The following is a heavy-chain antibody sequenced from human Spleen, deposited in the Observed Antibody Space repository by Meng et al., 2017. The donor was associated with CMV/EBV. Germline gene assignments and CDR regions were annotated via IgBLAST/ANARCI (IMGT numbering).Heavy chain of an antibody. V-gene: IGHV3-15*05. D-gene: IGHD6-19*01. Sequence: AASGFAFSDARMNWVHQAPWKGREWVGRNKSKTDGGTTDYATSVRDRFTISRDESKNTLSLQMNSLKSEDTAGDFCSTGGYSSGWDCWGQGTLVTVSS. CDR1: GFAFSDAR. J-gene: IGHJ4*02. CDR3: STGGYSSGWDC. CDR2: NKSKTDGGTT.